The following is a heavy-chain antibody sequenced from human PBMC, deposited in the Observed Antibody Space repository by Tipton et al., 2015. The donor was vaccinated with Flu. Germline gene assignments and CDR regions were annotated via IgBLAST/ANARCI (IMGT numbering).Heavy chain of an antibody. CDR3: ARDWSGTTTSYFDY. V-gene: IGHV4-59*01. CDR1: GGSISTYY. J-gene: IGHJ4*02. Sequence: TLSLTCTVSGGSISTYYWNWIRQPPGKGLEWIGYIYYSGRTNYNPSLKSRVTISVDTSKNQFSLKLSSVTAADTAVYYCARDWSGTTTSYFDYWGQGTLVTVSS. D-gene: IGHD3-10*01. CDR2: IYYSGRT.